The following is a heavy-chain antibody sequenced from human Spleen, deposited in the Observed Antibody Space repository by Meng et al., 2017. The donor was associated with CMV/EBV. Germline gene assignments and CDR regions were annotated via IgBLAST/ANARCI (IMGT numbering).Heavy chain of an antibody. CDR1: GFTFSSYG. J-gene: IGHJ4*02. CDR2: FSGSGDST. Sequence: GGSLRLSCAASGFTFSSYGMSWVRQAPGKGLEWASGFSGSGDSTYYADSVKGRFTISRDNSKNTLYLQMNSPRVEDTAVYYCARDPFSGSPSLFDYWGQGTLVTVSS. D-gene: IGHD1-26*01. V-gene: IGHV3-23*01. CDR3: ARDPFSGSPSLFDY.